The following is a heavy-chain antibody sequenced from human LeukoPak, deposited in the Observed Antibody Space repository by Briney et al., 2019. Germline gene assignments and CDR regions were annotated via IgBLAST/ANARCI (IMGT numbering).Heavy chain of an antibody. V-gene: IGHV3-33*01. CDR3: ARDLSFGSGSN. CDR2: IWYDGSKS. D-gene: IGHD3-10*01. CDR1: RFTFSSHG. J-gene: IGHJ4*02. Sequence: GGSLRLSCAASRFTFSSHGMHWVRQAPGKGLDWVAGIWYDGSKSFYADSVKGRFTISRDNSKNTLYLQMNSLRAEDAAVYHCARDLSFGSGSNWGQGTLVTVSS.